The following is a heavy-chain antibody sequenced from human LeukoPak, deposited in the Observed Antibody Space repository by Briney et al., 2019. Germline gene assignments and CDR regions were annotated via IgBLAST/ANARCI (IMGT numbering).Heavy chain of an antibody. CDR1: GGSINSSSYY. CDR2: IYYSGTT. D-gene: IGHD2-8*01. CDR3: ARLPVYGGNWFDP. J-gene: IGHJ5*02. V-gene: IGHV4-39*07. Sequence: SETLSLTCTVSGGSINSSSYYWGWIRQPPGKGLECIGTIYYSGTTYYNPSLKSRVTMSVDTSKNQFSLKLSSVTAADTAVYYCARLPVYGGNWFDPWGQGTLVTVSS.